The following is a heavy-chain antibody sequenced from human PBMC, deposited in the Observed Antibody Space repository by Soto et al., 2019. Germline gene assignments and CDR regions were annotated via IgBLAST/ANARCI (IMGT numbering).Heavy chain of an antibody. J-gene: IGHJ4*02. CDR3: VRVAATVKGDS. Sequence: EVQLVESGGGLVQPGGSLRLSCAASGFSCSDYYMDWVRQAPGKGLEWVARIRNKANRDTTDYAASVKGRFSISRDDAENSLFLQMNSLKAEDADVYYCVRVAATVKGDSWGQGTLVSVSS. V-gene: IGHV3-72*01. CDR2: IRNKANRDTT. D-gene: IGHD2-15*01. CDR1: GFSCSDYY.